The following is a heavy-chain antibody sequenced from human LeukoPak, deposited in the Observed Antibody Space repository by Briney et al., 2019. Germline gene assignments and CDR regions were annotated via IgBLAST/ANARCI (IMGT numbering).Heavy chain of an antibody. CDR2: INHSGST. J-gene: IGHJ4*02. CDR3: ARGWLQYDY. Sequence: SETLSLTCAVYGGSFSGYYWSWIRQPPGKGLEWIGEINHSGSTNYNPSLKSRVNISVDTSKNQFSLKLSSVTAADAAVYYCARGWLQYDYWGQGTLVTVSS. CDR1: GGSFSGYY. V-gene: IGHV4-34*01. D-gene: IGHD5-24*01.